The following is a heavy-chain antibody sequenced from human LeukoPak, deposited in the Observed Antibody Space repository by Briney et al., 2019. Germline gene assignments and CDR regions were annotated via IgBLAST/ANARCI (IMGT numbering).Heavy chain of an antibody. V-gene: IGHV3-23*01. Sequence: GGSVRLSCAPSGFTYSSHAVICAREAPGKGLECFSAICGSGGSTYYADSVKGRFTISRDNSKNTLYLQMNSLRAEDTAVYYCAKAHQQLVRRVESRAYYFDYWGQGTLVTVSS. CDR2: ICGSGGST. D-gene: IGHD6-13*01. CDR3: AKAHQQLVRRVESRAYYFDY. J-gene: IGHJ4*02. CDR1: GFTYSSHA.